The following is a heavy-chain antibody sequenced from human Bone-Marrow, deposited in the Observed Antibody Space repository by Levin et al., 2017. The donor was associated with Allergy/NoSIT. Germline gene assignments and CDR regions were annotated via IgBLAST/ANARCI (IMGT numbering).Heavy chain of an antibody. D-gene: IGHD2-15*01. Sequence: ASVKVSCKVSGYTLTELSMHWVRQAPGKGLEWMGGFDPEDGETIYAQKFQGRVTMTEDTSTDTAYMELSSLRSEDTAVYYCATTPEIYCSGGSCLRGYSLDYWGQGTLVTVSS. J-gene: IGHJ4*02. V-gene: IGHV1-24*01. CDR1: GYTLTELS. CDR3: ATTPEIYCSGGSCLRGYSLDY. CDR2: FDPEDGET.